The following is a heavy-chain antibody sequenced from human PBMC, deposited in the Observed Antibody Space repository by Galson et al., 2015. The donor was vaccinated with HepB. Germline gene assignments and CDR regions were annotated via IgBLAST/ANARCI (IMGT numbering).Heavy chain of an antibody. CDR2: IIPILGIA. CDR1: GGTFSSYA. V-gene: IGHV1-69*04. CDR3: ANGDYGGNKWSVWWFDP. Sequence: SVKVSCKASGGTFSSYAISWVRQAPGQGLEWMGRIIPILGIANYAQKFQGRVTITADKSTSTAYMELSSLRSEDTAVYYCANGDYGGNKWSVWWFDPWGQGTLVTVPS. D-gene: IGHD4-23*01. J-gene: IGHJ5*02.